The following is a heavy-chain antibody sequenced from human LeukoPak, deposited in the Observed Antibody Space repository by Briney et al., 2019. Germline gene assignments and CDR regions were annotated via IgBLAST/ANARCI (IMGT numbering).Heavy chain of an antibody. CDR2: IYSGGTI. CDR3: AREGSYDGSTMWYFDY. V-gene: IGHV3-53*01. Sequence: GGSLRLSCAASGFTISSNYMAWVRQAPGKGLEWVSVIYSGGTIYYADSVKGRFTISRDNSKNTLYLQMNSLRAEDTAVYYCAREGSYDGSTMWYFDYWGQGTLVTVSS. CDR1: GFTISSNY. J-gene: IGHJ4*02. D-gene: IGHD3-22*01.